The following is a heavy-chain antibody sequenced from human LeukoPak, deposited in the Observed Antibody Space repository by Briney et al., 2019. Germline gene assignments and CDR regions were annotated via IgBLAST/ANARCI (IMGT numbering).Heavy chain of an antibody. V-gene: IGHV4-4*07. CDR1: GGSISSYY. D-gene: IGHD3-10*01. CDR2: IYTSGST. CDR3: ARADSDFNYYYYYGMDV. J-gene: IGHJ6*02. Sequence: SETLSLTCTVSGGSISSYYWSWIRQPAGKGLEWIGRIYTSGSTNYNPSLKSRVTISVDTSKNQFSLKLSSVTAADTAVYYCARADSDFNYYYYYGMDVWGQGTTVTVSS.